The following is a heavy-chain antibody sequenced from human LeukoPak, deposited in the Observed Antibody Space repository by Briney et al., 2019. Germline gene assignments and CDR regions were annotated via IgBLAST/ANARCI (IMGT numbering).Heavy chain of an antibody. V-gene: IGHV3-23*01. CDR2: ISGSGGST. CDR3: AKDTYGLARVTMVGGDY. Sequence: GGSLRLSCAASGFTFSSYAMSWVRQAPGKGLEWVSGISGSGGSTFYADSVKGRFTISRDNSKHTLYLQMNSLRAEDTAVYYCAKDTYGLARVTMVGGDYWGQGTLVTVSS. J-gene: IGHJ4*02. D-gene: IGHD3-10*02. CDR1: GFTFSSYA.